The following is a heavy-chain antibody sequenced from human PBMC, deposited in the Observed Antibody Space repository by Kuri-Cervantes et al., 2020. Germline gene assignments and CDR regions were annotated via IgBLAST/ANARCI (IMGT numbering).Heavy chain of an antibody. CDR3: ARLGRAFDY. Sequence: GSLRLSCTVSGGSISGYYWSWIRQPPGKGLEYIGYIYYSGSTNYNPSLKSRVTISTDTSKNQFSLKLSSVTAADTAVYYCARLGRAFDYWGQGTLVTVSS. D-gene: IGHD5-24*01. J-gene: IGHJ4*02. V-gene: IGHV4-59*01. CDR2: IYYSGST. CDR1: GGSISGYY.